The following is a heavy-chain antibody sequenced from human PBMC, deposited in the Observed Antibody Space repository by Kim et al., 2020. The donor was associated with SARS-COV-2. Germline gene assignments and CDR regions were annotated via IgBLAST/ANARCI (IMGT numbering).Heavy chain of an antibody. J-gene: IGHJ4*02. V-gene: IGHV1-8*01. CDR3: ARARRIAAAVYYFDY. D-gene: IGHD6-13*01. Sequence: QSFQGRATMTRNTSISTAYMELSSLRSEDTAVYYCARARRIAAAVYYFDYWGQGTLVTVSS.